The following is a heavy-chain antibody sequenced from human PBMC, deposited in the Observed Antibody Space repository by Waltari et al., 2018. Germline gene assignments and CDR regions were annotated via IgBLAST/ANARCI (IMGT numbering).Heavy chain of an antibody. CDR3: ASPRRGTAFDI. Sequence: EVQLVESGGGLVQPGGSLRLSCIGSGFTFRIYWMSWVRQAPGKGLEWVASINQDGNDKYYVASVKGRFNISRDNAKNSLFLQMDSLRADDTSIFFCASPRRGTAFDIWGQGTVVTVST. V-gene: IGHV3-7*02. CDR2: INQDGNDK. D-gene: IGHD3-16*01. J-gene: IGHJ3*02. CDR1: GFTFRIYW.